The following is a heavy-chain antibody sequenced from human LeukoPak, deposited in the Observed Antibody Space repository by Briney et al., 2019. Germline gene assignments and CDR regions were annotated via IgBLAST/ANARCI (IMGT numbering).Heavy chain of an antibody. CDR2: INPNSACT. D-gene: IGHD1-26*01. CDR3: ARDLSGRYYDS. CDR1: GYIFTGYY. Sequence: ASVKVSCKASGYIFTGYYIGWGRQAPGQGGEGMGWINPNSACTNYEQNLHCKVTMTRDTSITTAHMELSRLTSTATAVYYCARDLSGRYYDSWGQGTLVTVSS. V-gene: IGHV1-2*02. J-gene: IGHJ4*02.